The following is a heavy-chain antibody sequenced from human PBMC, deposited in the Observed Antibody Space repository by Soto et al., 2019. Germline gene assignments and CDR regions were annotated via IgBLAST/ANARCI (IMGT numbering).Heavy chain of an antibody. D-gene: IGHD3-10*01. CDR3: ARGREFHYYYYMDG. V-gene: IGHV4-34*01. J-gene: IGHJ6*03. CDR1: GGSFSGYY. Sequence: SETLSLTCAVYGGSFSGYYWSWIRQPPGKGLEWIGEINHSGSTNYNPSLKSRVTISVDTSKNQFSLKLSSVTAADTAVYYCARGREFHYYYYMDGWGQGTTVTVSS. CDR2: INHSGST.